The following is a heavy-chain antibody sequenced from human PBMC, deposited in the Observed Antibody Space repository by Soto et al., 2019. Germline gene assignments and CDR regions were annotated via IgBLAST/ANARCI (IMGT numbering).Heavy chain of an antibody. D-gene: IGHD3-22*01. J-gene: IGHJ4*02. CDR2: IWSDGTTK. V-gene: IGHV3-33*01. Sequence: QVQLVESGGGVVQPGRSLRLSCAASGFTFSSYHFHWARQAPGKGLEWVAVIWSDGTTKKYADSVKGRVTNSRDNSKNTLYLQMNSLGAEDTAVYYCARYDSTGNGDYWGQGTLVIVSS. CDR3: ARYDSTGNGDY. CDR1: GFTFSSYH.